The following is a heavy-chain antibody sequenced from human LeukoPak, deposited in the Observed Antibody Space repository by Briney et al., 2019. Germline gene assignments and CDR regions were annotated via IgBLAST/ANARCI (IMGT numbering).Heavy chain of an antibody. J-gene: IGHJ4*02. CDR3: ARAGSCGVSCYSKDY. V-gene: IGHV3-7*01. Sequence: AGGSLRLSCAASGFTFSSYWMSWVRQAPGKGLEWVANIKQDGSEKYYVDSVKGRFTISRDNAKNSLYLQMISLRAEDTAVYYCARAGSCGVSCYSKDYWGQGTLVTVSS. CDR1: GFTFSSYW. D-gene: IGHD2-15*01. CDR2: IKQDGSEK.